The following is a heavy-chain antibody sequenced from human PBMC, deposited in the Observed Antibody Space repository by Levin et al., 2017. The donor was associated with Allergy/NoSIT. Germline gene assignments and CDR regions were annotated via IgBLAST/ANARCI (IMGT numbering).Heavy chain of an antibody. J-gene: IGHJ4*02. D-gene: IGHD3-3*01. Sequence: GGSLRLSCAASGFSFNTAWMSWVRQAPGKGLEWVGRIKTKTDVGTTDYAAPVKGRFTISRDDSKNTLFLQMNSLKTEDTAVYYCTTVIRSNFRSGLSPLDYWGQGTLVTVSS. CDR3: TTVIRSNFRSGLSPLDY. CDR2: IKTKTDVGTT. V-gene: IGHV3-15*01. CDR1: GFSFNTAW.